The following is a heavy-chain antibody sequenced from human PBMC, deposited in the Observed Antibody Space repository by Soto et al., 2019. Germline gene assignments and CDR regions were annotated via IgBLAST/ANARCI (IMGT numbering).Heavy chain of an antibody. CDR2: IIPIFGTA. D-gene: IGHD4-17*01. CDR3: AGQDYGGNPGGGDY. J-gene: IGHJ4*02. Sequence: SVKVSCKASGGTFSSYAISWVRQAPGQGLEWMGGIIPIFGTANYAQKFQGRVTITADKSTSTAYMGLSSLRSEDTAVYYCAGQDYGGNPGGGDYWGQGTLVTVSS. V-gene: IGHV1-69*06. CDR1: GGTFSSYA.